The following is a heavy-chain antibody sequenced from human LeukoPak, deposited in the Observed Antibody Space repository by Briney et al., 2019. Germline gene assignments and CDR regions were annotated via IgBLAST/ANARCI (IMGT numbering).Heavy chain of an antibody. J-gene: IGHJ4*02. V-gene: IGHV4-59*01. CDR3: ARVSELRNDSSGYYYDYFDY. CDR1: GGSISSYY. Sequence: SETLSLTCTVSGGSISSYYWSWIRQPPGKGLEWIGYIYYSGSTNYNPSLKSRVTISVDTSKNQFSLKLSSVTAADTAVYYCARVSELRNDSSGYYYDYFDYWGQGTLVTVSS. CDR2: IYYSGST. D-gene: IGHD3-22*01.